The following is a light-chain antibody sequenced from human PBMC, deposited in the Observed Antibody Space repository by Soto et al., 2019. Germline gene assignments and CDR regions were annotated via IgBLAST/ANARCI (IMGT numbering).Light chain of an antibody. CDR3: AAWDDSLNEVV. V-gene: IGLV1-44*01. CDR1: RSNIGENN. J-gene: IGLJ1*01. CDR2: SNI. Sequence: QTVVTQPPSASATPGQRVTISCSGSRSNIGENNVNWYQQLPGTAPKLLIYSNIGRPSGVPDRFSGSKSDTSASLAISGLQPEDEADYYCAAWDDSLNEVVFGTGTKVTVL.